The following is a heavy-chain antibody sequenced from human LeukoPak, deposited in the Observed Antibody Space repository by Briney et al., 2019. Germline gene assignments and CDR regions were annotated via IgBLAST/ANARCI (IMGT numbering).Heavy chain of an antibody. Sequence: ETLSLTCTVSGGSISSYYWSWVRQAPGKGLEWVSGINWNGGSTGYADSVKGRFTISRDNAKNSLYLQMNSLRAEDTALYYCARASMVRGVIGSWFDPWGQGTLVTVSS. CDR3: ARASMVRGVIGSWFDP. J-gene: IGHJ5*02. CDR2: INWNGGST. D-gene: IGHD3-10*01. V-gene: IGHV3-20*04. CDR1: GGSISSYY.